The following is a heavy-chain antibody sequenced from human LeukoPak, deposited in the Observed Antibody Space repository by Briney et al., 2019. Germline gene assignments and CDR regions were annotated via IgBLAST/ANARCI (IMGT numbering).Heavy chain of an antibody. Sequence: PSETLSLTCTVSGGSISSSSHYWGWIRQPPGKGLDGIGSIYYSGSTYYNPSLKSRVTISVDTSKNQFSLKLSSVTAADTAVYYCARTIVGAPDYWGQGTLVTVSS. CDR1: GGSISSSSHY. CDR3: ARTIVGAPDY. J-gene: IGHJ4*02. CDR2: IYYSGST. D-gene: IGHD1-26*01. V-gene: IGHV4-39*01.